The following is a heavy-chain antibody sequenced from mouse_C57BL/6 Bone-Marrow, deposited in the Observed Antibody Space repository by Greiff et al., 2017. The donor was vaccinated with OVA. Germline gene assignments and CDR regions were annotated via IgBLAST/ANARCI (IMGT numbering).Heavy chain of an antibody. CDR1: GYTFTSYW. J-gene: IGHJ1*03. Sequence: VQLQQPGAELVKPGASVKLSCKASGYTFTSYWMQWVKQRPGQGLEWIGEIDPSDSYTNYNQKFKGKATLTVDTSSSTAYMQLSSLTSEDSAVYYSARRLDYDDLFDVWGTGTTVTVSS. CDR2: IDPSDSYT. CDR3: ARRLDYDDLFDV. D-gene: IGHD2-4*01. V-gene: IGHV1-50*01.